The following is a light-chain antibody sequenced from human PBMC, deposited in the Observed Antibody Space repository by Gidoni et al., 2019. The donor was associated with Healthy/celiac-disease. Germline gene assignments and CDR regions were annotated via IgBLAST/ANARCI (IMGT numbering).Light chain of an antibody. Sequence: AIRITQSPSSLSASTGDRVTITCRASQGIRSYLAWYQQKPGKAPKLLIYAASTLQSGVPSRFSGSGSGTDFTLTISCLQSEDFATYYCQQYYSYPTFGQGTKLEIK. J-gene: IGKJ2*01. V-gene: IGKV1-8*01. CDR2: AAS. CDR1: QGIRSY. CDR3: QQYYSYPT.